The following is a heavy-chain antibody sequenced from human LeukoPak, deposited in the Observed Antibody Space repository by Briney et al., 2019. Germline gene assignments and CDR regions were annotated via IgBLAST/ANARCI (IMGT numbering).Heavy chain of an antibody. CDR3: ARALGNYYDSTVYQAY. CDR1: GYTFTDYY. CDR2: INPKSGVT. Sequence: ASMKVSCNTSGYTFTDYYIHWVRQAPGQGLEWMGWINPKSGVTNYAQKFQGRVTPTSDTSVSTAYMDLSSLASGDTAVYYCARALGNYYDSTVYQAYWGQGQLVTVSS. J-gene: IGHJ4*02. V-gene: IGHV1-2*02. D-gene: IGHD3-22*01.